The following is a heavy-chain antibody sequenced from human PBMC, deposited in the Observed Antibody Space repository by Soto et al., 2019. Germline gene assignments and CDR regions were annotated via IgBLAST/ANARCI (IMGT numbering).Heavy chain of an antibody. Sequence: QVQLVQSGAEVKKPGASVKVSCKASGYTFTSYAMHWVRQAPGQRLEWMGWINAGNGNTKYSQKFQGRVTITRDTSASTAYMELSSLRSEDTAVYYCARRNLPSAIFEGAAWFDPWGQGTLVTVSS. CDR2: INAGNGNT. D-gene: IGHD3-3*01. CDR3: ARRNLPSAIFEGAAWFDP. CDR1: GYTFTSYA. J-gene: IGHJ5*02. V-gene: IGHV1-3*01.